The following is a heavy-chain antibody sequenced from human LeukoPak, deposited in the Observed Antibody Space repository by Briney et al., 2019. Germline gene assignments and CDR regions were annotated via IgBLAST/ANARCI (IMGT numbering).Heavy chain of an antibody. J-gene: IGHJ4*02. CDR1: GFTVSTNY. V-gene: IGHV3-53*01. CDR3: ARDSPYSNGWYSDY. D-gene: IGHD6-19*01. CDR2: IYSGGST. Sequence: GGSLRLSCAASGFTVSTNYMSWVRQAPGKGLEWVSVIYSGGSTYYADSVKGRFTISRDNSKNTLYLQMNSLRAEDTAVYYCARDSPYSNGWYSDYWGQGTLVTVSS.